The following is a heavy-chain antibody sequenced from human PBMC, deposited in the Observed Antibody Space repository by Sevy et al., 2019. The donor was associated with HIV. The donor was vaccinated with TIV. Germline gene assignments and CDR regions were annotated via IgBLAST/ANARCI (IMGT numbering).Heavy chain of an antibody. V-gene: IGHV3-23*01. J-gene: IGHJ4*02. CDR3: ANTGSSSLRIGVFDY. CDR1: GFTFSSYA. CDR2: ISGSGGST. Sequence: GGSLRLSCAASGFTFSSYAMSWVRQAPGKGLEWVSAISGSGGSTYYADSVKGRFTISRDNSKNTLYLQMNSLRAEDTAVYYCANTGSSSLRIGVFDYWGQGTLVTVSS. D-gene: IGHD6-13*01.